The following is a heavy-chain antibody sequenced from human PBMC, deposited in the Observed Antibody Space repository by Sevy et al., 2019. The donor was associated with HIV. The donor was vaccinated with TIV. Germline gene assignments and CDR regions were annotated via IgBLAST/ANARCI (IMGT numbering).Heavy chain of an antibody. CDR3: ATTKDYYESSGCPFDY. CDR2: FDPEDGET. Sequence: ASVKVSCKVSGYTLTKLSMHWVRQAPGKGLEWMGSFDPEDGETLHAQSLQGRITMTEDTSTDTAYMELNSLRSEDTAVYYCATTKDYYESSGCPFDYWGQGTLVTVSS. V-gene: IGHV1-24*01. J-gene: IGHJ4*02. CDR1: GYTLTKLS. D-gene: IGHD3-22*01.